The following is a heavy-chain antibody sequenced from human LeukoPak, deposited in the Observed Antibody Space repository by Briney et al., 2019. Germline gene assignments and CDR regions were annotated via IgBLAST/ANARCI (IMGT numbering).Heavy chain of an antibody. J-gene: IGHJ4*02. Sequence: GASVKVSCKASGGTFSSYAISWVRQAPGQGLEWMGGIIPIFGTANYAQKFQGRVTITRNTSISTAYMELSSLRSEDTAVYYCARARPIAARYYFDYWGQGTLVTVSS. V-gene: IGHV1-69*05. CDR2: IIPIFGTA. CDR1: GGTFSSYA. D-gene: IGHD6-6*01. CDR3: ARARPIAARYYFDY.